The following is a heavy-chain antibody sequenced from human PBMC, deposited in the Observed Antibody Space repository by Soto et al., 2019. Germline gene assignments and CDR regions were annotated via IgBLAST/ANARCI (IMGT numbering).Heavy chain of an antibody. Sequence: GGSLRLSCAASGFTVSSNYMSWVRQAPGKGLEWVSVIYSGGSTYYADSVKGRFTISRDNSKNTLYLQMNSLRAQDTAVYYCARDLIAVAGLYYYYMDVWGKGTTVTVSS. CDR3: ARDLIAVAGLYYYYMDV. D-gene: IGHD6-19*01. J-gene: IGHJ6*03. V-gene: IGHV3-66*01. CDR1: GFTVSSNY. CDR2: IYSGGST.